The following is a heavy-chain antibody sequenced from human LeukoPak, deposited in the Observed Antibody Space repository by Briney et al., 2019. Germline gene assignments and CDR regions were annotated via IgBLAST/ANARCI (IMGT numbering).Heavy chain of an antibody. V-gene: IGHV1-69*13. CDR1: GGTFSSYA. J-gene: IGHJ6*02. CDR2: IIPIFGTA. Sequence: SVKVSCKASGGTFSSYAISWVRQAPGQGLEWMGGIIPIFGTANYAQEFQGRVTITADESTSTAYMELSSLRSEDTAVYYCAGDRGVSTVVTYYYYGMDVWGQGTTVTVSS. CDR3: AGDRGVSTVVTYYYYGMDV. D-gene: IGHD4-23*01.